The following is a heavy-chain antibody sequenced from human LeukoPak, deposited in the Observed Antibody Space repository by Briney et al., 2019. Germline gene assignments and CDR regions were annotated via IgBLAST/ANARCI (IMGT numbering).Heavy chain of an antibody. CDR2: IKSDGSMT. V-gene: IGHV3-74*01. CDR1: GFTFSSYW. J-gene: IGHJ4*02. D-gene: IGHD1-26*01. CDR3: VRQGTVGEFDY. Sequence: GGSLRLSCAASGFTFSSYWMHWVRQAPGKGLVWVSRIKSDGSMTNYADSVKGRFTISRDNAKNTLYVQMNSLSAEDTAVYYCVRQGTVGEFDYWGQGTLVTVSS.